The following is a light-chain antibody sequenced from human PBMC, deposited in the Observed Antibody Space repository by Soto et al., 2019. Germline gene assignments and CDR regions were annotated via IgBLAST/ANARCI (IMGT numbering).Light chain of an antibody. Sequence: EIVLTQSPGTLSLSPGESATLSCKASESVYVNSFAWYYQKPVQPPRLLIYGASTRATGIPDRFSGSGSGTDFVLSINRLEVEDSGMYYCQQYGASPFTFGPGTRVDIK. J-gene: IGKJ3*01. V-gene: IGKV3-20*01. CDR3: QQYGASPFT. CDR1: ESVYVNS. CDR2: GAS.